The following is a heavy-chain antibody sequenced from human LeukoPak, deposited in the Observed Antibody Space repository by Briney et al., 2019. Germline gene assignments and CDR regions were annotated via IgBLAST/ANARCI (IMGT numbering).Heavy chain of an antibody. J-gene: IGHJ6*02. CDR3: TRDLMDYDVSTGLHHYYMDV. Sequence: GGSLRLSCAASGFTFSSYWMHWVRHDPRKGLVWVSRINGDGGNINYADSVRGRFTISRDNAKNTLYLQMNTLGVEDTAVYYCTRDLMDYDVSTGLHHYYMDVWGQGTTVTVSS. CDR2: INGDGGNI. V-gene: IGHV3-74*01. D-gene: IGHD3-9*01. CDR1: GFTFSSYW.